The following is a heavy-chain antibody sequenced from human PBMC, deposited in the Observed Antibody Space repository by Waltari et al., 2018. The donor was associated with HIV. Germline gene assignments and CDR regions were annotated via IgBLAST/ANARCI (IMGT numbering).Heavy chain of an antibody. CDR1: GFPFSSYD. CDR2: ISRIRLTI. D-gene: IGHD3-3*01. J-gene: IGHJ4*02. CDR3: AREGLCRFLEGSPFDY. Sequence: EVQLVESGGGLVQPGGSLRLSCTASGFPFSSYDMNWVRQVPGKGLEWFSYISRIRLTIYDADSVRGRFTIARDNAKNSLYLQMNSLRAEDTAVYYCAREGLCRFLEGSPFDYWGQGTLVTVSS. V-gene: IGHV3-48*01.